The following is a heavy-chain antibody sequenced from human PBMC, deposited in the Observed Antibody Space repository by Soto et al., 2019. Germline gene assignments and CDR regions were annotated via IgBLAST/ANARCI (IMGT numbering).Heavy chain of an antibody. CDR1: GYSISSSNW. J-gene: IGHJ4*02. V-gene: IGHV4-28*01. Sequence: SETLSLTCAVSGYSISSSNWWGWIRQPPGKGLEWIGYIYYSGTTYYNPSLKSRVAMSVDTSKNQFSLKLTSVTAVDTAVYYCARREIQGPIGYWGQGTLVTVSS. CDR3: ARREIQGPIGY. CDR2: IYYSGTT. D-gene: IGHD1-26*01.